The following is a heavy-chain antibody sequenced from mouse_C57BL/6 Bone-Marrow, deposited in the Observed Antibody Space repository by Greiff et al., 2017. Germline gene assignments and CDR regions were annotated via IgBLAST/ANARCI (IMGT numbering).Heavy chain of an antibody. D-gene: IGHD1-1*01. J-gene: IGHJ1*03. CDR1: GYTFTDYY. V-gene: IGHV1-19*01. CDR2: INPYNGGT. Sequence: VQLQQSGPVLVKPGASVKMSCKASGYTFTDYYMNWVKQSHGKSLEWIGVINPYNGGTSYNQKFKGKATLTVDKSSSTAYMELNSLTSEDSAVYYCARSRRLFITTVVEDWYFDVWGTGTTVTVSS. CDR3: ARSRRLFITTVVEDWYFDV.